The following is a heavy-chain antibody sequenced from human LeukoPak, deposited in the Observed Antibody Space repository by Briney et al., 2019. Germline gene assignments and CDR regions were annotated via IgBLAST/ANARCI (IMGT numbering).Heavy chain of an antibody. CDR2: INPSGGST. CDR3: ATSRSSDGMGYFDY. CDR1: GYTFTSYY. Sequence: ASVTVSCKASGYTFTSYYMHWVRQAPGQGLEWMGVINPSGGSTNYAQKFQGRVTMTRDTSTSTVYMELSSLRSEDTAVYYCATSRSSDGMGYFDYWGQGTLVTVSS. V-gene: IGHV1-46*01. D-gene: IGHD6-6*01. J-gene: IGHJ4*02.